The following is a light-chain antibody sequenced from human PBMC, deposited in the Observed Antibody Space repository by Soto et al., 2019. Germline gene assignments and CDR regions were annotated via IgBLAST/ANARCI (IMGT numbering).Light chain of an antibody. CDR3: QQYGGSPRT. CDR2: RAF. CDR1: LSVSSD. J-gene: IGKJ1*01. V-gene: IGKV3-20*01. Sequence: PGERATLSCRASLSVSSDLAWYRQKPGQAPRLLIYRAFTRATGIPARFSGSGFGTDFTLTISRLEPEDFAVYYCQQYGGSPRTFGQGTKVDNK.